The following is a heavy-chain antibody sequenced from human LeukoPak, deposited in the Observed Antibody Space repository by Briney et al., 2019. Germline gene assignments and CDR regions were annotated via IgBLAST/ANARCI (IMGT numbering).Heavy chain of an antibody. V-gene: IGHV3-43*02. CDR3: AKVLGSSSWYSLGY. D-gene: IGHD6-13*01. CDR1: GFTFYNYA. J-gene: IGHJ4*02. CDR2: ISGGGGST. Sequence: PGGSLRLSCAASGFTFYNYAMHWVRQAPGKGLEWVSLISGGGGSTSYADSVKGRFTISRGNSKGSLYLQMNSLRTEDTALYYCAKVLGSSSWYSLGYWGQGTLVTVSS.